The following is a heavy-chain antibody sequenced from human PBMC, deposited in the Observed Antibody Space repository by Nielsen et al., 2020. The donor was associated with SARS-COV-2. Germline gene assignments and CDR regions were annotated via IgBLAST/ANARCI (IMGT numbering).Heavy chain of an antibody. V-gene: IGHV3-48*03. D-gene: IGHD2-21*02. J-gene: IGHJ6*02. CDR2: ISSSGSTI. CDR3: ARKYSTYTAGMDV. CDR1: GFTFSSYE. Sequence: GGSLRLSCAASGFTFSSYEMNWVRQAPGKGLEWVSYISSSGSTIYYADSVKGRFTISRDNAKNSLYLQMNSLRAEDTAVYYCARKYSTYTAGMDVWGQGTTATVSS.